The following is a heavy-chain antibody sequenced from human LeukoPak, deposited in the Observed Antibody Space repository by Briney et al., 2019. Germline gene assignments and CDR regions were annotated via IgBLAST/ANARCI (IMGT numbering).Heavy chain of an antibody. V-gene: IGHV4-59*02. CDR3: ARERVGGYDWFDP. D-gene: IGHD3-16*01. J-gene: IGHJ5*02. CDR2: IYYSGST. CDR1: GSSVSNHW. Sequence: PSETLSLTCTVSGSSVSNHWWIWIRQPPGKGLEWIGYIYYSGSTNYNPSLKSRVTISVDTSKNQFSLKLSSVTTADTAVYYCARERVGGYDWFDPWGQGTLVTVSS.